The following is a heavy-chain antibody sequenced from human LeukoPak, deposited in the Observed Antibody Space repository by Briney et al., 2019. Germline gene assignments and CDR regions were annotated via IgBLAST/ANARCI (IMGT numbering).Heavy chain of an antibody. Sequence: ASVKVSCKASGYTFTSYGISWVRQAPGQGLEWMGWISAYNGNTNYAQKLQGRVTMTTDTSTSTAYMELRSLRSDDTAVYYCARDVPDYDFWSGSNWFGPWGQGTLVTVSS. V-gene: IGHV1-18*01. CDR2: ISAYNGNT. D-gene: IGHD3-3*01. CDR1: GYTFTSYG. CDR3: ARDVPDYDFWSGSNWFGP. J-gene: IGHJ5*02.